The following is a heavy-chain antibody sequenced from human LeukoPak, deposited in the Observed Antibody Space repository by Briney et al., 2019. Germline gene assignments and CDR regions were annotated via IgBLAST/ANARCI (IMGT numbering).Heavy chain of an antibody. J-gene: IGHJ4*02. CDR3: ARDLGYGDPDY. CDR2: IIPIFGTA. Sequence: SVKVSCKASGGTFSSYAISWVRQAPGQGLEWMGRIIPIFGTANYAQKFQGRVTITTDESTSTAYMELSSLRSEGTAVYYCARDLGYGDPDYWGQGTLVTVSS. V-gene: IGHV1-69*05. D-gene: IGHD4-17*01. CDR1: GGTFSSYA.